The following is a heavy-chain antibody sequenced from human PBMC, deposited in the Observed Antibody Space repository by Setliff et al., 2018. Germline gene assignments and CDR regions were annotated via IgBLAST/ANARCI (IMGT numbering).Heavy chain of an antibody. J-gene: IGHJ6*03. Sequence: SETLSLTCNVSGVSIANTASYWSWIRQPAGKTLEWIGQVYVGGNTYYNPSFESRVSISVDRSNNQFSLKLSSVTAADTAVYYCARMTGFLYTDVWGKGTTVTVSS. CDR1: GVSIANTASY. D-gene: IGHD3-3*01. V-gene: IGHV4-61*09. CDR2: VYVGGNT. CDR3: ARMTGFLYTDV.